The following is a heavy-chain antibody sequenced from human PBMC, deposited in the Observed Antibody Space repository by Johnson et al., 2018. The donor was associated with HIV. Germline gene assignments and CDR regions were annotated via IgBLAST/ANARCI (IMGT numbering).Heavy chain of an antibody. CDR3: ARSAIFFFSCVI. CDR2: IRYDGRNK. V-gene: IGHV3-30*02. J-gene: IGHJ3*01. D-gene: IGHD3-3*01. Sequence: QVQLVESGGGLIQPGGSLRLSCAASGFTFSSYGMHWVRQAPGKGLEWVAFIRYDGRNKYYADSVKGRFIIFRDNSKNLTNLQMNSLKAEDTAVYYCARSAIFFFSCVIGGQGTMVTVSS. CDR1: GFTFSSYG.